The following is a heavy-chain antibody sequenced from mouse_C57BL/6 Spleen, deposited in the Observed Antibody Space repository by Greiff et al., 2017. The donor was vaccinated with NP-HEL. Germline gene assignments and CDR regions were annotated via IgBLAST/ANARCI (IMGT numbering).Heavy chain of an antibody. CDR2: ISSGGSYS. D-gene: IGHD2-14*01. V-gene: IGHV5-6*01. CDR1: GFTFSSYG. J-gene: IGHJ3*01. CDR3: GRRREYDVGAGFAY. Sequence: EVQGVESGGDLVKPGGSLKLSCAASGFTFSSYGMSWVRQTPDKRLEWVATISSGGSYSYYPDSVKGRFTVSRDNAKNTLYRQMSSLKYEDTAMYYCGRRREYDVGAGFAYWGQGTLVTVSA.